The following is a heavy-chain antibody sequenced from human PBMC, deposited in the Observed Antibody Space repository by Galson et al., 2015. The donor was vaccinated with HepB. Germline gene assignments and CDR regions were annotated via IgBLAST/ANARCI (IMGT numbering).Heavy chain of an antibody. D-gene: IGHD3-10*01. CDR1: GGSISSGGYY. CDR2: IYYSGST. CDR3: ARDRAMLGGAFDI. J-gene: IGHJ3*02. V-gene: IGHV4-31*03. Sequence: TLSLTCTVSGGSISSGGYYWSWIRQHPGKGLEWIGYIYYSGSTYYNPSLKSRVTISVDTSKNQFSLKLSSVTAADTAVYYCARDRAMLGGAFDIWGQGTMVTVSS.